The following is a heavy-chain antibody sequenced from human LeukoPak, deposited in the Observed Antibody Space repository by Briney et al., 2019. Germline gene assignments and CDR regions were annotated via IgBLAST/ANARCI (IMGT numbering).Heavy chain of an antibody. CDR3: AREVVSSSWVIYNP. CDR1: GFTFSSYA. J-gene: IGHJ5*02. V-gene: IGHV3-21*01. CDR2: ISSSSSYI. D-gene: IGHD6-13*01. Sequence: PGGSLRLSCAASGFTFSSYAMNWVRQAPGKGLEWVSSISSSSSYIYYADSVKGRFTISRDNAKNSLYLQMNSLRAEDTAVYYCAREVVSSSWVIYNPWGQGTLVTVSS.